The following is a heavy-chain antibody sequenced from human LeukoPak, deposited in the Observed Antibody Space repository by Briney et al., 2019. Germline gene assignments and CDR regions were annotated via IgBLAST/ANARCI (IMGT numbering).Heavy chain of an antibody. CDR2: INHSGST. Sequence: PSETLSLTCAVYGGSFSGYYWSWIRQPPGKGLEWIGEINHSGSTNYNPSLKSRVTISVDTSKNQFSLKLSSVTAADTAVYYYARGAAVAARRYFDLWGRGTLVTVSS. CDR3: ARGAAVAARRYFDL. V-gene: IGHV4-34*01. CDR1: GGSFSGYY. D-gene: IGHD6-19*01. J-gene: IGHJ2*01.